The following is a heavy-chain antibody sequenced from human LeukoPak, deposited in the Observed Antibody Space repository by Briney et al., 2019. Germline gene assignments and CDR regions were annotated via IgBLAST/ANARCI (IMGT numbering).Heavy chain of an antibody. J-gene: IGHJ5*02. CDR2: INPSGTGT. D-gene: IGHD2-21*02. Sequence: GASVKVSCKASGYTITNNYMHWVRQAPGQGLEWMGVINPSGTGTSYAQKFQGRITMSRDTSTSTVYMELSSLRSEDTAFYYCATHHAMANTARSSDPWGQRTLLTVPS. V-gene: IGHV1-46*01. CDR1: GYTITNNY. CDR3: ATHHAMANTARSSDP.